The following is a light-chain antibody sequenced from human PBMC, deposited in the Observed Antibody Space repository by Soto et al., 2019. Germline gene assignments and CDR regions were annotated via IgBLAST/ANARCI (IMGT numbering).Light chain of an antibody. Sequence: EIVMTQSPATLSVSPGERVTLSCRANQSVTSNLAWYQHKPGQAPRLLIYAASTRATGIPARFSGSGSGTDFTLAISSLQSEDFAVYYCQQYIDGPPTFTFGQGTKLEIK. CDR2: AAS. CDR1: QSVTSN. V-gene: IGKV3-15*01. CDR3: QQYIDGPPTFT. J-gene: IGKJ2*01.